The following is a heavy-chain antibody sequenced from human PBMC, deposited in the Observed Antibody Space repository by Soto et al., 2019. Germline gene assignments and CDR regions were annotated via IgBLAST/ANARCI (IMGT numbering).Heavy chain of an antibody. CDR3: ARSDCSSTSCYTDYYYGMDV. D-gene: IGHD2-2*02. V-gene: IGHV1-2*02. CDR1: GYTFTGYH. CDR2: INPHSGGT. J-gene: IGHJ6*02. Sequence: ASVKVSCKASGYTFTGYHIHWVRQAPGQGLEWMGWINPHSGGTDYAQKFQGRVTMTRDTSISTAYMEVGRLRSDDTAEYYCARSDCSSTSCYTDYYYGMDVWGQGTTVTV.